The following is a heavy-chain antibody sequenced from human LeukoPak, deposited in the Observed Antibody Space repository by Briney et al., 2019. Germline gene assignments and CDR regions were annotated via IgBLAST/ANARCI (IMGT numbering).Heavy chain of an antibody. Sequence: GASVKVSCKASGYTFTGYYMHWVRQAPGQGLEWMGWINPNSGGTNYAQKFQGRATMTRDTSISTAYMELSRLRSDDTAVYYCARERAAAGTNWFDPWGQGTLVTVSS. J-gene: IGHJ5*02. CDR2: INPNSGGT. D-gene: IGHD6-13*01. CDR1: GYTFTGYY. V-gene: IGHV1-2*02. CDR3: ARERAAAGTNWFDP.